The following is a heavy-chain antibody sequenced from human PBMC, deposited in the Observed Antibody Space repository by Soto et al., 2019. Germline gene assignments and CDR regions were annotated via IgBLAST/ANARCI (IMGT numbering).Heavy chain of an antibody. CDR3: ARDYVAVAGTSYYYYGMDV. CDR2: INPNSGGT. V-gene: IGHV1-2*04. Sequence: ASVKVSCKASGYTFTGYYVHWVRQAPGQGLEWMGWINPNSGGTNYAQKFQGWVTMTRDTSISTAYMELSRLRSDDTAVYYCARDYVAVAGTSYYYYGMDVWGQGTTVTVSS. D-gene: IGHD6-19*01. CDR1: GYTFTGYY. J-gene: IGHJ6*02.